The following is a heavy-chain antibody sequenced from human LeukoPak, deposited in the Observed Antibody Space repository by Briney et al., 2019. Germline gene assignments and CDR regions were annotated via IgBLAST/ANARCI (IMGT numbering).Heavy chain of an antibody. V-gene: IGHV3-23*01. Sequence: TGGSLRLSCAASGFSFSSYAMSWVRQAPGKGLEWVSTISSSGGSTYYADSVKGRFTISRDNSKSTVYLQMNSLRAEDTAVYYCAKATSASSWNLYFDYWGQGTLVTVSS. CDR1: GFSFSSYA. CDR2: ISSSGGST. J-gene: IGHJ4*02. D-gene: IGHD6-13*01. CDR3: AKATSASSWNLYFDY.